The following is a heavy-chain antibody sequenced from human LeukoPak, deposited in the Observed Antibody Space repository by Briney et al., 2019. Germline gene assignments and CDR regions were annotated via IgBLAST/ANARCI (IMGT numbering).Heavy chain of an antibody. CDR2: IYSSGST. CDR3: ARESSGGSNNWFDP. Sequence: PSETLSLTCTVSAGSISSYYWSWIRQPPGKGLEWIGYIYSSGSTNYNPSLKSRVTISVDTSKNQFSLKLSSVTAADTAVYYCARESSGGSNNWFDPWGQGTLVTVSS. V-gene: IGHV4-59*01. J-gene: IGHJ5*02. D-gene: IGHD2-15*01. CDR1: AGSISSYY.